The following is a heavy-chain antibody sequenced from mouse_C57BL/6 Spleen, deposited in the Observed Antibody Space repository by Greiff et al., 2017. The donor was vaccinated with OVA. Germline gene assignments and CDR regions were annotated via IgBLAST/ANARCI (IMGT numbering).Heavy chain of an antibody. CDR3: ARRDDGYSGWFAY. CDR1: GYTFTDYN. D-gene: IGHD2-3*01. CDR2: INPNNGGT. Sequence: VQLQQSGPELVKPGASVKIPCKASGYTFTDYNMDWVKQSHGKSLEWIGDINPNNGGTIYNQKFKGKATLTVDKSSSTAYMELRSLTSEDTAVYYCARRDDGYSGWFAYWGQGTLVTVSA. J-gene: IGHJ3*01. V-gene: IGHV1-18*01.